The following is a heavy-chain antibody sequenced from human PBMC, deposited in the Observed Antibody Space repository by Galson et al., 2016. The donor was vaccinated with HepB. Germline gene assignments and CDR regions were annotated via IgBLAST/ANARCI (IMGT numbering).Heavy chain of an antibody. CDR2: IRSNAYGGTT. J-gene: IGHJ6*02. CDR1: GFIFGDYA. V-gene: IGHV3-49*03. Sequence: SLRLSCAASGFIFGDYAMSWFRQAPGRGLEWVSFIRSNAYGGTTKYAASVKGRFTISRDDSKSIAYLQMNSLKTEDTAVYYCTRERAFHCSSSSCSPYYGMDVWGQGTTVTVSS. CDR3: TRERAFHCSSSSCSPYYGMDV. D-gene: IGHD2-15*01.